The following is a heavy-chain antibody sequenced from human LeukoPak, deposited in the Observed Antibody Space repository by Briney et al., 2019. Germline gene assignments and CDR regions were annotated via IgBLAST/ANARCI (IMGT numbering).Heavy chain of an antibody. J-gene: IGHJ4*02. CDR2: ISSSGSTI. CDR3: AKDRPPSWQQPYLGDFDY. D-gene: IGHD6-13*01. V-gene: IGHV3-48*04. CDR1: GFTFSSYA. Sequence: GGSLRLSCAASGFTFSSYAMSWVRQAPGKGLEWVSYISSSGSTIYYADSVKGRFTISRDNAKNSLYLQMNSLRAEDTAVYYCAKDRPPSWQQPYLGDFDYWGQGTLVTVSS.